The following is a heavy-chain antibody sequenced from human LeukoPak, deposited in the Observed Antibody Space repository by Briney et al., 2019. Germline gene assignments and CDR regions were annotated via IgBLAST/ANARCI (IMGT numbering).Heavy chain of an antibody. Sequence: AGGSLRLSCAASGFTFSSYSMHWVRQAPGKGPEFVSVIGGGGVTTFYADSVKDRFTISRDNSKNTLYLEMGSLRAEDMAVYYCAREGGGSGLWYYDLWGRGTLVTVPS. CDR1: GFTFSSYS. CDR3: AREGGGSGLWYYDL. J-gene: IGHJ2*01. CDR2: IGGGGVTT. D-gene: IGHD1-26*01. V-gene: IGHV3-64*02.